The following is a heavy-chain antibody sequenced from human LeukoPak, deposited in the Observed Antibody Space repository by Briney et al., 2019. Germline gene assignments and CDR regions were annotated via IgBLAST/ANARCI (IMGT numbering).Heavy chain of an antibody. CDR3: ARDQQYSSGWSDY. CDR1: GFTFSSYA. J-gene: IGHJ4*02. D-gene: IGHD6-19*01. V-gene: IGHV3-23*01. Sequence: GGSLRLSCVASGFTFSSYAMSWVRQAPGKGLEWVSAISGSGGRTYYADSVKGRFTISRDNSNNTLYLQMNSLRAEDTAVYYCARDQQYSSGWSDYWGQGTLVTVSS. CDR2: ISGSGGRT.